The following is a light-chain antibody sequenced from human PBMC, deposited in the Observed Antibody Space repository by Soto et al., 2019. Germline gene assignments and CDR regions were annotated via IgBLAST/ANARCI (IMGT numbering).Light chain of an antibody. CDR3: QSYDSSLSGYV. CDR2: NNN. Sequence: QSVLTQPPSVSGAPGQRVTISWTGSSSNIGAGYDVHWYRHLPGTAPKLLIYNNNIRPPGVPDRFSGSKSGTSASLAITGLQAEDEADYYCQSYDSSLSGYVFGTGTKVTVL. CDR1: SSNIGAGYD. J-gene: IGLJ1*01. V-gene: IGLV1-40*01.